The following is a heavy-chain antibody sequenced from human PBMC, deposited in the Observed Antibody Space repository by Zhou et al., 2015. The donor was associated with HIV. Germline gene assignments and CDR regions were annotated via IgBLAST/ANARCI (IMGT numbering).Heavy chain of an antibody. D-gene: IGHD5-18*01. V-gene: IGHV1-46*01. J-gene: IGHJ4*02. CDR1: GYTFTSYY. CDR2: INPSGGST. CDR3: ASGGYSYGRFDY. Sequence: QVQLVQSGAEVKKPGASVKLSCKASGYTFTSYYMHWVRQAPGQGLEWMGIINPSGGSTSYAQRFQGRVTMTRDTSTSTVYMELSSLRSEDTAVYYCASGGYSYGRFDYWGQGTLVTVSS.